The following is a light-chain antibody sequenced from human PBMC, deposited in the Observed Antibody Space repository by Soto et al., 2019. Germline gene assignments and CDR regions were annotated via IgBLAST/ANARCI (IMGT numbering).Light chain of an antibody. V-gene: IGKV1-12*01. CDR1: QGIRSS. CDR2: AAS. J-gene: IGKJ1*01. CDR3: QQANSFPWT. Sequence: DIQMTQSPSSVSASVGDRVTITCRASQGIRSSLAWYVQKPGKAPTLLINAASSLQSGVPSRFSGSGSGTDFTLTISSLQPEDFATYYCQQANSFPWTFGQGTKVEIK.